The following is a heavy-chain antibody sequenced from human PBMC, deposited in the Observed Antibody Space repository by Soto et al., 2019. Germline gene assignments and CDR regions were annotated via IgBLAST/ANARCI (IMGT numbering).Heavy chain of an antibody. V-gene: IGHV1-58*01. Sequence: QMQLVQSGPEVKKPGTSVKVSCKASGFNFTTFAVQWVRQARGQRLEWMGWIVIGSGNTNFAQKFQERVSITRDMSTTTAYMEMSSLTSEDTAVYYCAASYTGSSVSDFWGQGTLVTVSS. CDR2: IVIGSGNT. CDR3: AASYTGSSVSDF. CDR1: GFNFTTFA. D-gene: IGHD6-6*01. J-gene: IGHJ4*02.